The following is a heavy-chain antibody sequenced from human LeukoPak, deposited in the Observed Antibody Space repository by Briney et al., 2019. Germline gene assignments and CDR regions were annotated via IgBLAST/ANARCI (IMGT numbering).Heavy chain of an antibody. CDR3: AREPRDGYNFAEAFDI. V-gene: IGHV1-69*01. J-gene: IGHJ3*02. D-gene: IGHD5-24*01. Sequence: ASVKVSCKASGGTFSSYAFSWVRQAPGQGLEWMGGIIPIFGTANYAQKFQGRVTITADESTRTAYMELSSLRSEDTAVYYCAREPRDGYNFAEAFDIWGQGTMVTVSS. CDR2: IIPIFGTA. CDR1: GGTFSSYA.